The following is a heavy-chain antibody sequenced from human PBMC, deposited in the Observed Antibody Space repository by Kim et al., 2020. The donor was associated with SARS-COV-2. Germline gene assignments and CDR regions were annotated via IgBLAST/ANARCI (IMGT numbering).Heavy chain of an antibody. CDR3: AKDIEATRPGGLGY. CDR1: GFTFSSYA. Sequence: GGSLRLSCAASGFTFSSYAMSWVRQAPGKGLEWVSVIYSGGSSTYYADSVKGRFTISRDNSKNTLYLQMNSLRAEDTAVYYCAKDIEATRPGGLGYWGQGTLVTVSS. V-gene: IGHV3-23*03. D-gene: IGHD5-12*01. J-gene: IGHJ4*02. CDR2: IYSGGSST.